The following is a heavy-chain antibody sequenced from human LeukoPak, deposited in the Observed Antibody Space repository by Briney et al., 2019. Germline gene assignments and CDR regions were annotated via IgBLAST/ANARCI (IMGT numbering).Heavy chain of an antibody. V-gene: IGHV1-69*13. CDR2: IIPIFDTA. CDR3: ARSYYNDSSGYYSALDY. J-gene: IGHJ4*02. CDR1: GGTFSSYA. D-gene: IGHD3-22*01. Sequence: SVKVSCKASGGTFSSYAISWVRQTPGQGLEWMGGIIPIFDTANYEQRFQGRVTITADESTSTAYMELSSLRSEDTAVYYCARSYYNDSSGYYSALDYWGQGTLVTVSS.